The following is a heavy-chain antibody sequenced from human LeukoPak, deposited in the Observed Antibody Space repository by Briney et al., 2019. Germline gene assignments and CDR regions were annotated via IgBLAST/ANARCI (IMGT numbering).Heavy chain of an antibody. CDR3: ARIPEYSSSSHHYYYMDV. CDR2: IYSGGRT. J-gene: IGHJ6*03. Sequence: GGSLRLSCAASGFTVSSNSMSWVRQAPGKGLEWVSVIYSGGRTYYADSVKGRFTISRDNAKNSLYLQMNSLRAEDTALYHCARIPEYSSSSHHYYYMDVWGKGTTVTVSS. D-gene: IGHD6-6*01. CDR1: GFTVSSNS. V-gene: IGHV3-53*01.